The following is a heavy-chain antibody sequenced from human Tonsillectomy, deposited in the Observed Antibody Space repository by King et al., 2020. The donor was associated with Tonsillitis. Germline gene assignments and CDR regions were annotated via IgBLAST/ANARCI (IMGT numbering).Heavy chain of an antibody. CDR3: AKEVGSSSYFFLHYSSFFCIAV. J-gene: IGHJ6*02. V-gene: IGHV3-30*18. Sequence: VQLVESGGGVVQPGRSLRLSCAASGFTFGNFGMHWVRQAPGKGLEWVAVIAYEGSNKYYAESVKGRCNISRDNSKNTLYLQMNSLRAEDTAVYYCAKEVGSSSYFFLHYSSFFCIAVWGQGTPVTVSS. D-gene: IGHD3-10*01. CDR1: GFTFGNFG. CDR2: IAYEGSNK.